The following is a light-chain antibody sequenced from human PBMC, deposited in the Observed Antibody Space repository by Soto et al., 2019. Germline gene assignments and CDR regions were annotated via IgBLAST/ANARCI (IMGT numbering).Light chain of an antibody. J-gene: IGKJ1*01. CDR2: WAS. V-gene: IGKV4-1*01. CDR3: QQYYSTPTWT. CDR1: QSVLYSSNNKNY. Sequence: DIVMTPSPDSLAVSLGERATINCKSSQSVLYSSNNKNYLAWYQQKPGQPPKLLIYWASTRGSGVPDRFSGSGSGTDFTLTISSLQAEDVAVYYCQQYYSTPTWTFGQGTKVEIK.